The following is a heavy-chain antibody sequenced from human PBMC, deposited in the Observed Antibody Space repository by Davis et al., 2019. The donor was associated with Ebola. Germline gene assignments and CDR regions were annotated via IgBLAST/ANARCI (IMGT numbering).Heavy chain of an antibody. CDR1: GGSFSVSY. CDR3: ARGYDFYGYYYDMDV. CDR2: INHSGST. Sequence: SETLSLTCAVYGGSFSVSYWSWIRQPPGKGLEWIGEINHSGSTNYNPSLKSRVTISVDTSKNQFSLKLSPVTAADTAVYFCARGYDFYGYYYDMDVWGQGTTVTVSS. D-gene: IGHD3-3*01. J-gene: IGHJ6*02. V-gene: IGHV4-34*01.